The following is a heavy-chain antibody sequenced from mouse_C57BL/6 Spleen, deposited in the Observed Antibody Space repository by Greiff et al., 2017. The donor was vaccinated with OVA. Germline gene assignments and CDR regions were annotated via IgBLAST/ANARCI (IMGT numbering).Heavy chain of an antibody. CDR2: INPSTGGT. D-gene: IGHD1-1*01. Sequence: EVQLQQSGPELVKPGASVKISCKASGYSFTGYYMNWVKQSPEKSLEWIGEINPSTGGTTYNQKFKAKATLTVDKSSSTAYMQLKSLTSEDSAVYYCITTGVDWYFDVWGTGTTVTVSS. CDR1: GYSFTGYY. J-gene: IGHJ1*03. V-gene: IGHV1-42*01. CDR3: ITTGVDWYFDV.